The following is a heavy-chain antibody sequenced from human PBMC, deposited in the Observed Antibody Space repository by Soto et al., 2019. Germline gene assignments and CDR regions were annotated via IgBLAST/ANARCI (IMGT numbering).Heavy chain of an antibody. CDR2: IYSGGST. J-gene: IGHJ6*02. Sequence: GGSLRLSCAASGFTVSSNYMSWVRQAPGKGLEWVSVIYSGGSTNYADSVKGRFTISRDNSKNTLYLQMNSLRAEDTAVYYCARDGRSCSGGTCYYYYYGMDVWGQGTTVTFSS. D-gene: IGHD2-15*01. CDR1: GFTVSSNY. CDR3: ARDGRSCSGGTCYYYYYGMDV. V-gene: IGHV3-66*01.